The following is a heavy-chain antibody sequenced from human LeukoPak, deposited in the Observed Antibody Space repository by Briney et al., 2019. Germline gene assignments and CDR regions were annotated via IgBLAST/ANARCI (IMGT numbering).Heavy chain of an antibody. D-gene: IGHD2-2*01. CDR1: GGSISSSSYY. J-gene: IGHJ4*02. CDR3: TRGYGRSTSGFDY. Sequence: SETLSLTCTVSGGSISSSSYYWGWIRQPPGKGLEWIGSIYYSGSTYYNPSLKSRVTISVDTSKNQFSLKLSSVTAADTAVYYCTRGYGRSTSGFDYWGQGTLVIVSS. CDR2: IYYSGST. V-gene: IGHV4-39*01.